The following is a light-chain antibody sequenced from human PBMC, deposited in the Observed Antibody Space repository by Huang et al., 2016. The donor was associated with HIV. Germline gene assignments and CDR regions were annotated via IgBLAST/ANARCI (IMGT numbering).Light chain of an antibody. CDR2: DAS. J-gene: IGKJ5*01. V-gene: IGKV3-11*01. Sequence: EILLTQSPATLSLSPGERATLSCRASQSVSSYLAWYQQKPGQAPRLLIYDASNRATDSPSRFSGSGSGTDFTLTISSLEPEDFAVYYCQHRANFPITFGQGTRLEIK. CDR3: QHRANFPIT. CDR1: QSVSSY.